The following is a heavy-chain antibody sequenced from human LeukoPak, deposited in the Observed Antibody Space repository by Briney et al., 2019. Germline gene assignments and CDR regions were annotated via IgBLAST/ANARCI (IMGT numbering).Heavy chain of an antibody. CDR3: AREGCSGGSCYHNWFDP. CDR1: GFTFSTYW. D-gene: IGHD2-15*01. V-gene: IGHV3-74*01. J-gene: IGHJ5*02. Sequence: GGSLRLSCAASGFTFSTYWMHWVRQAPGKGLVWVSRIDGGGSVTKYTDSVKGRFTISRDNAKNTVYLQMNSLRAEDTAVYYCAREGCSGGSCYHNWFDPWGQGTLVTVSS. CDR2: IDGGGSVT.